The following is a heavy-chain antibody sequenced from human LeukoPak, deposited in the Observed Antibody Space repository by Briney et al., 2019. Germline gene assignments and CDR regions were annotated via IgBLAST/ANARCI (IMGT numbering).Heavy chain of an antibody. J-gene: IGHJ6*03. CDR3: AKGGSGWVYYYMDV. CDR1: GFTFDDYA. Sequence: PGRSLRLSCAASGFTFDDYALHWVRQAPGKGLEGVSGISWNSGSIGYADSVKGRFTISRDNAKNSLYLQMNSLRAEDMALYYCAKGGSGWVYYYMDVWGKGTTVTVSS. V-gene: IGHV3-9*03. D-gene: IGHD3-3*01. CDR2: ISWNSGSI.